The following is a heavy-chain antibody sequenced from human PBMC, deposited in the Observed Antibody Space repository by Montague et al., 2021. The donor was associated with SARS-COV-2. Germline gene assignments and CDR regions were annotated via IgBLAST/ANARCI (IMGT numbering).Heavy chain of an antibody. CDR3: AREVVFLVAKGGMDV. Sequence: TLSLTCAVQGGSFRGYIWSWIRQSPGKGLEWIGYIYYSGSTYYNPSLKSRVTISVDTSKNQFSLKLSSVTAADTAAYYCAREVVFLVAKGGMDVWGQGTTVTVSS. D-gene: IGHD2-15*01. CDR2: IYYSGST. CDR1: GGSFRGYI. J-gene: IGHJ6*02. V-gene: IGHV4-30-4*08.